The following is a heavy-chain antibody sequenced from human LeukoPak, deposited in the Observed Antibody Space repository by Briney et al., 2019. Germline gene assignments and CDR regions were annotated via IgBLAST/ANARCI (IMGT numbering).Heavy chain of an antibody. V-gene: IGHV3-48*01. CDR3: AREAYGDNAIEYFQH. J-gene: IGHJ1*01. D-gene: IGHD4-17*01. CDR1: GFTFSTTG. Sequence: PGRSLRLSCVASGFTFSTTGMHWVRQAPGKGLEWVSYISSSSSTIYYADSVKGRFTISRDNAKNSLYLQMNSLRAEDTAVYYCAREAYGDNAIEYFQHWGQGTLVTVSS. CDR2: ISSSSSTI.